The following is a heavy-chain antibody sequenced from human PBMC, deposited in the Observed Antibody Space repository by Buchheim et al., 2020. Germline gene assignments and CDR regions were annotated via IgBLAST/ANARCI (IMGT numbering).Heavy chain of an antibody. Sequence: QVQLVESGGGVVQPGRSLRLSCAASGFTFSSYPMHWVRQAPGKGLEWVAVISSDGSSKYYADSVKGRFTISGDNSKNTLYLQMNSLRAEDTAVYYCARDDCSGGGCYDYWGHGTL. D-gene: IGHD2-15*01. CDR2: ISSDGSSK. V-gene: IGHV3-30*04. CDR3: ARDDCSGGGCYDY. CDR1: GFTFSSYP. J-gene: IGHJ4*01.